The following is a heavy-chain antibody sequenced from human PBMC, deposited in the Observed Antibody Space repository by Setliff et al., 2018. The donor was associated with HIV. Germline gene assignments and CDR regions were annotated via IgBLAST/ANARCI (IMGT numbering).Heavy chain of an antibody. Sequence: LSLTCAVSGFSISSRYYWGWIRQSPGKGLEWIGNIYHTGSSYYNPSLNDRATISLDTSKNQFSLKLNSVTAADTAVYYCARDVLDLVISAYGFWGQGIPVTVSS. CDR1: GFSISSRYY. D-gene: IGHD6-6*01. CDR2: IYHTGSS. CDR3: ARDVLDLVISAYGF. V-gene: IGHV4-38-2*02. J-gene: IGHJ4*02.